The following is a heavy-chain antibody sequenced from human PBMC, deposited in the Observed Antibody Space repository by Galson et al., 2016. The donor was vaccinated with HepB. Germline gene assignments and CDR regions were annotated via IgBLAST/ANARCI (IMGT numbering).Heavy chain of an antibody. D-gene: IGHD3-22*01. J-gene: IGHJ4*02. CDR3: TKHEVRTHDY. Sequence: SLRLSCAASGFTFSSYAMSWVRQAPGKGLEWVSAIHLGGNDIYYADPVKGRFTISRDDYNSMLYLHINSLRAEDTAVYYCTKHEVRTHDYWGQGTMVTVSS. CDR1: GFTFSSYA. V-gene: IGHV3-23*01. CDR2: IHLGGNDI.